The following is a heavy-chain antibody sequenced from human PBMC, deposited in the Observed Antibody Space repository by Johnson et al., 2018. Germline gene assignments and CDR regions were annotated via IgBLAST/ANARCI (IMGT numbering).Heavy chain of an antibody. Sequence: QVQLQESGPRLVQPSETLSLTCTVSGGSIFRGSYYWNWVRQPAGKGLEWIGRIHTSGRTRHNSSLRSRVTVSVDTSTNQLSLKLTSVTAADTAVYYCTRVGFLTGTEKDAFDIWGQGTMVIVSS. CDR1: GGSIFRGSYY. D-gene: IGHD1-7*01. J-gene: IGHJ3*02. CDR3: TRVGFLTGTEKDAFDI. CDR2: IHTSGRT. V-gene: IGHV4-61*02.